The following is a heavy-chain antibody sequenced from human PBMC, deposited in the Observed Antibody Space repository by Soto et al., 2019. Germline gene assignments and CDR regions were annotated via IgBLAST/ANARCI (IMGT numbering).Heavy chain of an antibody. CDR1: GFTFSSYG. CDR2: ISYDGSNK. CDR3: AKDRWSSTSPTEFQH. D-gene: IGHD2-2*01. V-gene: IGHV3-30*18. Sequence: GGSLRLSCAASGFTFSSYGMHWVRQAPGKGLEWVAVISYDGSNKYYADSVKGRFTISRDNSKNTLYLQMNSLRAEDTAVYYCAKDRWSSTSPTEFQHWGQGTLVTVSS. J-gene: IGHJ1*01.